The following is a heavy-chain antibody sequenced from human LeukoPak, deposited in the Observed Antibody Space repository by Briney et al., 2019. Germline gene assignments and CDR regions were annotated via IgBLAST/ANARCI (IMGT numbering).Heavy chain of an antibody. CDR2: IIPIFGTA. Sequence: ASVKVSCKASGGTFSSYAISWVRQAPGQGLEWMGGIIPIFGTANYAQKFQGRVTITADKSTSTAYMELSSLRSEDTAVYYCARDSTAMVNFRRTGSFDYRGQGTLVTVSS. V-gene: IGHV1-69*06. D-gene: IGHD5-18*01. CDR1: GGTFSSYA. J-gene: IGHJ4*02. CDR3: ARDSTAMVNFRRTGSFDY.